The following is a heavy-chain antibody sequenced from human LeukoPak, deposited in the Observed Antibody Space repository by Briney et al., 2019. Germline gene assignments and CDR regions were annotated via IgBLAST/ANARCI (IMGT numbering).Heavy chain of an antibody. CDR1: GYTFTSYG. CDR2: ISAYNGNT. J-gene: IGHJ4*02. CDR3: ARDETYYDFWSGFSPLD. D-gene: IGHD3-3*01. V-gene: IGHV1-18*01. Sequence: ASVKVSCKASGYTFTSYGISWVRQAPGQGLEWMGWISAYNGNTNYAQKLQGRVTMTIDTSTSTAYMELRSLRSDDTAVYYCARDETYYDFWSGFSPLDWGQGTLVTVSS.